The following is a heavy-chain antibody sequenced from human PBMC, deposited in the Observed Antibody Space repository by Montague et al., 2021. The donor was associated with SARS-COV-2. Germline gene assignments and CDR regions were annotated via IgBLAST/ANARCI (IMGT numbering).Heavy chain of an antibody. J-gene: IGHJ4*02. CDR3: ARGQSGITMIVVAILGVEFYFDN. CDR2: INQSGST. CDR1: GGSFSDSH. Sequence: SETLSLTCAVYGGSFSDSHCSWLRQPPGKGLEWIGEINQSGSTKYNPSLKSRVTISVDTSKNQFSLRLSSLTAADTAVYYCARGQSGITMIVVAILGVEFYFDNWGQGTLATVSS. V-gene: IGHV4-34*01. D-gene: IGHD3-22*01.